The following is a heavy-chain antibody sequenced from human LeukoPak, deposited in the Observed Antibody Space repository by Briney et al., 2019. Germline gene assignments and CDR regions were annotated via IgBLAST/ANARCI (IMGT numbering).Heavy chain of an antibody. V-gene: IGHV3-21*01. CDR2: ISSSSSYI. Sequence: PGGSLRLSCAASGFTFSSYSMNWVRQAPGKGLEWVSSISSSSSYIYYADSVKGRFTISRDNAKNSLYLQMNSLRAEDTAVYYCAGDSVARGGGAFDIWGQGTMVTVSS. D-gene: IGHD4-23*01. CDR1: GFTFSSYS. J-gene: IGHJ3*02. CDR3: AGDSVARGGGAFDI.